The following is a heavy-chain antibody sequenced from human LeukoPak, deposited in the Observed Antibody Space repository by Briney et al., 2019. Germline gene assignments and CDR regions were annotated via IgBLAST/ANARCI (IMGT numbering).Heavy chain of an antibody. D-gene: IGHD4-17*01. J-gene: IGHJ4*02. Sequence: GGPLRLSCAASGFTFSNYCMNWVRQAPGKGLEGVSYISSSGSAMYYADSVRGRFTISRDNAENALFLQMNSLRDEDTAVYYCARGTHGEYGGPAYWGQGTLVTVSS. CDR3: ARGTHGEYGGPAY. V-gene: IGHV3-48*02. CDR2: ISSSGSAM. CDR1: GFTFSNYC.